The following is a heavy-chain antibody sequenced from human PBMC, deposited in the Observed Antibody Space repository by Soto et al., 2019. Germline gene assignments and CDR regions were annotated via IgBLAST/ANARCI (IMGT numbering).Heavy chain of an antibody. CDR1: GYTFTSYY. CDR2: INPSGGST. CDR3: ARPPYPGCINAVCYPFDY. D-gene: IGHD2-8*01. Sequence: QVQLVQSGAEVKKPGASVKISCKASGYTFTSYYMHWVRQAPGQGLEWMGIINPSGGSTNYAQKLQGRVAMTRDTATSTVYIELNSLRSEDTAVYYCARPPYPGCINAVCYPFDYWGQGTLVTVSS. V-gene: IGHV1-46*01. J-gene: IGHJ4*02.